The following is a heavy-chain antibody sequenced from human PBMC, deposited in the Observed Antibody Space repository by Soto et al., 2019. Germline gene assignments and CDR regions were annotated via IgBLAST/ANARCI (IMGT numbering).Heavy chain of an antibody. J-gene: IGHJ6*03. V-gene: IGHV3-7*01. CDR1: GFTFSSYW. D-gene: IGHD6-19*01. CDR2: IKQDGSEK. CDR3: ASLYSSGLYYYYYYMDV. Sequence: GGSLRLSCAASGFTFSSYWMSWVRQAPGKGLEWVANIKQDGSEKYYVDSVKGRFTISRDNAKNSLYLQMNSLRAEDTAVYYCASLYSSGLYYYYYYMDVWGKGTTVTVSS.